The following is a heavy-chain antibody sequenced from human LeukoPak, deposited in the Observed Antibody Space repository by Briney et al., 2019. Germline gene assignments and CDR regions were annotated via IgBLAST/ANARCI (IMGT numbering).Heavy chain of an antibody. J-gene: IGHJ4*02. D-gene: IGHD6-13*01. CDR1: GFTFDDYA. CDR3: AKDIAAAGTSLRGYFDY. Sequence: GRSLRLSCAASGFTFDDYAMHWVRQAPGKGLEWVSGISWNSGSIGYADSVRGRFTISRDNAKNSLYLQMNSLRAEDTALYYCAKDIAAAGTSLRGYFDYWGQGTLVTVSS. V-gene: IGHV3-9*01. CDR2: ISWNSGSI.